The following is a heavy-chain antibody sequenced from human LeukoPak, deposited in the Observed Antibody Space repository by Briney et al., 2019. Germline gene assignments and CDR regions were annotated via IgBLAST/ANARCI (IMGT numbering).Heavy chain of an antibody. V-gene: IGHV3-23*01. J-gene: IGHJ4*02. CDR3: AKDQDFWSGYYTN. CDR1: GFTFSSYA. Sequence: PGGSLRLSCAASGFTFSSYAMSWVRQAPGKGLEWVSVISGSGGSTYYADSVKGRFTISRDNSKNTLYLQMNSLRAEDTAVYYCAKDQDFWSGYYTNWGQGTLVTVSS. CDR2: ISGSGGST. D-gene: IGHD3-3*01.